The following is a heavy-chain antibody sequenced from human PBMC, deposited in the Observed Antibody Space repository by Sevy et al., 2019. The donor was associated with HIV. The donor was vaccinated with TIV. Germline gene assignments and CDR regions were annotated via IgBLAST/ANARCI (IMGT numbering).Heavy chain of an antibody. CDR1: GYTFTSYD. Sequence: ASVKVSCKASGYTFTSYDINWVRQATGQGLEWMGWLNPNRGNTGYAQKFQGRVTMTRNTSISTAYMELGSLRSEDTAVYYCARGQGDSSSSNWFDPWGQGTLVTVSS. CDR2: LNPNRGNT. D-gene: IGHD6-13*01. V-gene: IGHV1-8*01. J-gene: IGHJ5*02. CDR3: ARGQGDSSSSNWFDP.